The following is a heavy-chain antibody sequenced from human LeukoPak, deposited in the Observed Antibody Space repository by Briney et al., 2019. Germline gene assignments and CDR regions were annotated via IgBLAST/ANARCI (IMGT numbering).Heavy chain of an antibody. CDR1: GFTFSDHH. Sequence: GGSLRLSCAASGFTFSDHHMDWVRQAPGKGLEWVARIRTKADRYTIEYAASVKGRFTISRDDSRNSLYLQMNGLKTEDTAVYYCSTLTSRGLSDSWGQGALVTVSS. CDR2: IRTKADRYTI. V-gene: IGHV3-72*01. D-gene: IGHD4-11*01. CDR3: STLTSRGLSDS. J-gene: IGHJ4*02.